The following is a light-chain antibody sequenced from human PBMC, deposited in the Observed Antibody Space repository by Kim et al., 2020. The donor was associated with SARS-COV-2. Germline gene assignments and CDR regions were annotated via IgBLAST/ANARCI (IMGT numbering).Light chain of an antibody. J-gene: IGLJ2*01. V-gene: IGLV2-11*01. CDR1: SSDVGGYNY. CDR2: DVS. Sequence: PGQSVTISCTGTSSDVGGYNYVSWYQQHPGKAPKLMIYDVSKRPSGVPDRFSGSKSGNTASLTVSELQAEDEADYYCCSYAGSLVVFGGGTQLTVL. CDR3: CSYAGSLVV.